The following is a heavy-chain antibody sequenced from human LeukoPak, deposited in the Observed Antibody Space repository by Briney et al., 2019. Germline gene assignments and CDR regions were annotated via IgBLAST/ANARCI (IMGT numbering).Heavy chain of an antibody. J-gene: IGHJ4*02. CDR3: ARDRGYSGYGYQYYFDY. CDR2: IYYSGST. Sequence: SETLSLTCTVSGGSISSGDYCWSWIRQPPGKGLEWIGYIYYSGSTYYNPSLKSRVTISVDTSKKQFSLKLSSVTAADTAVYYCARDRGYSGYGYQYYFDYWGQGTLVTVSS. D-gene: IGHD5-12*01. CDR1: GGSISSGDYC. V-gene: IGHV4-30-4*01.